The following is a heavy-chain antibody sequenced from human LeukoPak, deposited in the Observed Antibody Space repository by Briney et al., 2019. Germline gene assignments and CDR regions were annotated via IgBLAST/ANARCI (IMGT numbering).Heavy chain of an antibody. CDR2: IKQDGSEK. CDR3: ARLGGGSGVDAFDI. V-gene: IGHV3-7*01. D-gene: IGHD5-24*01. Sequence: GGSLRLSCAASGFTFSSYWMSWVRQAPGKGLEWVANIKQDGSEKYYVDSVKGRFTISRDNAKNTVYLQMNSLRAEDTAVYYCARLGGGSGVDAFDIWGQGTMVTVSS. CDR1: GFTFSSYW. J-gene: IGHJ3*02.